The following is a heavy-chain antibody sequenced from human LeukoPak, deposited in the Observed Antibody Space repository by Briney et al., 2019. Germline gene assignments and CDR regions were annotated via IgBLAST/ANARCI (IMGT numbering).Heavy chain of an antibody. CDR1: GFTFSSYS. D-gene: IGHD3-10*01. Sequence: PGGSLRLSCAASGFTFSSYSMNWVRQAPGKGLEWVSSISSSSSYIYYADSVKGRFTISRDNAKNPLYLQMNSLRAEDTAVYYCAGHYYRSGSYYPIPWGQGTLVTVSS. J-gene: IGHJ5*02. V-gene: IGHV3-21*01. CDR2: ISSSSSYI. CDR3: AGHYYRSGSYYPIP.